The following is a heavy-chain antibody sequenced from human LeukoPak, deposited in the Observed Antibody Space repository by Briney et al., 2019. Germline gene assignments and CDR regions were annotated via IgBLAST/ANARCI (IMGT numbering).Heavy chain of an antibody. D-gene: IGHD3-10*01. Sequence: PGGSLRLSCAASGFTFSSYEMNWVRQAPGKGLEWVSYISSSGSTIYYADPVKGRSTISRDNAKNSLYLQMNSLRAEDTAVYYCARDGGFGELPDYWGQGTLVTVSS. CDR1: GFTFSSYE. CDR2: ISSSGSTI. J-gene: IGHJ4*02. CDR3: ARDGGFGELPDY. V-gene: IGHV3-48*03.